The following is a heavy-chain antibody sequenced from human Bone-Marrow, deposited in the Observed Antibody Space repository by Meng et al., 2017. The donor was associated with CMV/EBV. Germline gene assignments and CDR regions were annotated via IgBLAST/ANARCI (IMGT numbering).Heavy chain of an antibody. V-gene: IGHV1-18*01. J-gene: IGHJ4*02. CDR1: GYTFTKYG. D-gene: IGHD1-26*01. CDR2: ISAYNGNT. CDR3: ARGDLVGATTDY. Sequence: ASVKVSCKASGYTFTKYGISWVRQAPGQGLEWMGWISAYNGNTNYAQKLQGRVTMTTDTSTSTAYMELRSLRSDDTAVYCWARGDLVGATTDYWGQGKLVTVSS.